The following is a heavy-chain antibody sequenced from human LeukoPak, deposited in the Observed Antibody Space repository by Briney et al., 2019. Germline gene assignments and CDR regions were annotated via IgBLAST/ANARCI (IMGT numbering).Heavy chain of an antibody. J-gene: IGHJ3*02. D-gene: IGHD2-21*01. V-gene: IGHV3-53*01. CDR1: GFTVSSNY. Sequence: GGSLRLSCAASGFTVSSNYMSWVRQAPGKGLEWVSVIYSGGSTYYADSVKGRFTISRDNSKNTLYLQMNSLRAEDTAVYHCARGGEDDAFDIWGQGTMVTVSS. CDR2: IYSGGST. CDR3: ARGGEDDAFDI.